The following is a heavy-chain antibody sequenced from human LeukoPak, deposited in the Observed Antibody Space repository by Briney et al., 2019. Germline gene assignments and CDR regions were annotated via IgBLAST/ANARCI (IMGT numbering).Heavy chain of an antibody. CDR2: IYTSGST. V-gene: IGHV4-4*07. J-gene: IGHJ4*02. CDR3: ARGEIQLWAPFDY. Sequence: SETLSLTCTVSGGSISSYRWSWIRQPAGKGLEWTGRIYTSGSTNYNPSLKSRVTMSVDTSKNQFSLKLSSVTAADTAVYYCARGEIQLWAPFDYWGQGTLVTVSS. CDR1: GGSISSYR. D-gene: IGHD5-18*01.